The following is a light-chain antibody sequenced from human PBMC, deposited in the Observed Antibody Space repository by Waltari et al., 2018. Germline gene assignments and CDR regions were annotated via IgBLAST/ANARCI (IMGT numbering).Light chain of an antibody. V-gene: IGLV1-40*01. J-gene: IGLJ1*01. CDR1: SSNIGGYY. Sequence: QSVLTQPPSVSGAPGQRVTISCTGSSSNIGGYYVYWYQQLPGMAPKLLIYDNNKRPSGVSDRFSGSKSGTSASLTITGLQTEDEADYYCQSYDSSLSAYIFGAGTRLTVL. CDR3: QSYDSSLSAYI. CDR2: DNN.